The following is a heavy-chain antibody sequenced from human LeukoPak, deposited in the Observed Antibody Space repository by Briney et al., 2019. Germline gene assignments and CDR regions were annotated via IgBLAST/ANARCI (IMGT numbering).Heavy chain of an antibody. Sequence: AGGSLRLSCAASGFTFSSYWMSWVRQAPGKGLEWLSVIHRGGNTYYADSVKGRFTISRDSSKNTVFLQMDSLRAEDTAVYYCARDPGYGLGVDYGDYWGQGTLVTVSS. V-gene: IGHV3-66*01. CDR1: GFTFSSYW. CDR3: ARDPGYGLGVDYGDY. J-gene: IGHJ4*02. D-gene: IGHD3-10*01. CDR2: IHRGGNT.